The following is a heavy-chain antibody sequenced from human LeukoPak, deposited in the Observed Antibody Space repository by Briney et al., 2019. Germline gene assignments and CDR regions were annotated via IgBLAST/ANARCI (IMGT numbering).Heavy chain of an antibody. Sequence: SETLSLTCTVSGGSISSGNYYWSWIRQHPGKGLEWIGYICYSGNIYYNPSLKSRVTISVDTSKNQFSLNLTSVTAADAAVYYCARDLGYSGFDWAPWGQGTLVTVSS. CDR1: GGSISSGNYY. D-gene: IGHD5-12*01. J-gene: IGHJ5*02. CDR3: ARDLGYSGFDWAP. CDR2: ICYSGNI. V-gene: IGHV4-31*03.